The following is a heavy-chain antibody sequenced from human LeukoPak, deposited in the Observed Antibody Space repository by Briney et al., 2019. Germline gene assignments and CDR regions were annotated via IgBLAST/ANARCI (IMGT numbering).Heavy chain of an antibody. CDR3: ARGSSGWYGFDP. Sequence: GGSLRLSCAAPGFTFSSYSMNWGRQAPGEGLEWVSYISSSSSTIYYADSVKGRFTISRDNAKNSLYLQMNSLRDEDTAVYYCARGSSGWYGFDPWGQGTLVTVSS. D-gene: IGHD6-19*01. CDR1: GFTFSSYS. CDR2: ISSSSSTI. V-gene: IGHV3-48*02. J-gene: IGHJ5*02.